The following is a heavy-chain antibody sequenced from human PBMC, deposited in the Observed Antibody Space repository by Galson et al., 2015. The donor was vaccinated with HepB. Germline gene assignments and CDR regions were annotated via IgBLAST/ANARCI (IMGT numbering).Heavy chain of an antibody. CDR3: ARDHDNGRYYQGYFEF. Sequence: SLRLSCAASGFTFSSYWMSWVRQAPGKGLEWVANINQDGSEKYYVDSVKGRFTISRDNAKNSLYLQMNSLRAEDTALYYCARDHDNGRYYQGYFEFWGQGTLVIVSS. D-gene: IGHD3-22*01. CDR2: INQDGSEK. V-gene: IGHV3-7*03. CDR1: GFTFSSYW. J-gene: IGHJ4*02.